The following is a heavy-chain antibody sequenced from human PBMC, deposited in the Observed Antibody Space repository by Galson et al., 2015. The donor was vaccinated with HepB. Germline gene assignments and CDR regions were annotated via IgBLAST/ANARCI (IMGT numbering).Heavy chain of an antibody. V-gene: IGHV5-51*01. J-gene: IGHJ3*02. CDR2: IFPDDSDT. Sequence: QSGAEVKKPGESLKISCKSSGYTFTNYWIGWVRQMPGKGLEWLGVIFPDDSDTRYSPSFQGQVTISADKSISTAYLQWSSLKASDTAMYYCARRPPPGGMGGFDIWGQGTMVTVSS. CDR3: ARRPPPGGMGGFDI. CDR1: GYTFTNYW. D-gene: IGHD2-15*01.